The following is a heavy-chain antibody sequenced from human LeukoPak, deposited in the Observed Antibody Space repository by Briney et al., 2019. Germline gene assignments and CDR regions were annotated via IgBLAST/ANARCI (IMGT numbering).Heavy chain of an antibody. D-gene: IGHD3-22*01. Sequence: ASVKVSCKASGGTFSSYAISWVRQAPGQGLEWMGRIIPILGIANYAQKFQGRVTITADKSMSTAYMELSSLRSEDTAVYYCASEWRGDYYDSSGYYFWGQGTLVTVSS. J-gene: IGHJ4*02. CDR1: GGTFSSYA. CDR2: IIPILGIA. V-gene: IGHV1-69*04. CDR3: ASEWRGDYYDSSGYYF.